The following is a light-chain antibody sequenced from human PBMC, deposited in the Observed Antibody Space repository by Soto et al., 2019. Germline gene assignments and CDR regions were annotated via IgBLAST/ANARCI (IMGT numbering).Light chain of an antibody. CDR2: EAS. V-gene: IGKV3-11*01. CDR1: QSVGNN. CDR3: QQHANWPLT. Sequence: EIVLTQSPATLSLYPGERATLSCRASQSVGNNLAWYQQKPGQAPGLLIYEASTRATGIPARFSGSGSGTDFTLTISSLEPEDFAVYYCQQHANWPLTSGGGTIVDI. J-gene: IGKJ4*01.